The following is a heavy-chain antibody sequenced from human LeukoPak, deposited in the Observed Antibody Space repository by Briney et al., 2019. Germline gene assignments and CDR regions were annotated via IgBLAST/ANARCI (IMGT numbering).Heavy chain of an antibody. J-gene: IGHJ5*02. CDR2: ISGSDGTT. V-gene: IGHV3-23*01. Sequence: GGSLRLSCAASGFTFSSYAMSWVRQAPGKGLEWVSSISGSDGTTYYADSVKGRFTISRDNSKNTLYLQMNSLRAEDTAVYYCAKDPGSGWYNWFDPWGQGTLVTVSS. CDR1: GFTFSSYA. D-gene: IGHD6-19*01. CDR3: AKDPGSGWYNWFDP.